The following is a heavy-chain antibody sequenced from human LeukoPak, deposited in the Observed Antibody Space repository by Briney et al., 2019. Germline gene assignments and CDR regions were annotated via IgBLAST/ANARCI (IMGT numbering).Heavy chain of an antibody. CDR3: ARDWGDGYNYLEVYFDY. Sequence: QPGGSLRLSCAASGFTFSSYAMSWVRQAPGKGLEWVSAISGSGGSTYYADSVKGRFTISRDNSKNTLYLQMNSLRAEDTAVYYCARDWGDGYNYLEVYFDYWGQGTLVTVSS. CDR2: ISGSGGST. CDR1: GFTFSSYA. J-gene: IGHJ4*02. D-gene: IGHD5-24*01. V-gene: IGHV3-23*01.